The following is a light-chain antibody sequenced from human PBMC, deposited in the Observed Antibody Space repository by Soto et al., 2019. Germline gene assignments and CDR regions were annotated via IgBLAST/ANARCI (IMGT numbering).Light chain of an antibody. CDR2: SNN. CDR3: AAWDDSLNGLYV. V-gene: IGLV1-44*01. J-gene: IGLJ1*01. CDR1: SSNIGSNT. Sequence: QSLLTQPPSASGTPGQRFTISCSGSSSNIGSNTVNWYQQLPGTAPKLLIYSNNQRPSGVPDRFSGSKSGTSASLAISGLQSEDEADYYCAAWDDSLNGLYVFGTGTKVTV.